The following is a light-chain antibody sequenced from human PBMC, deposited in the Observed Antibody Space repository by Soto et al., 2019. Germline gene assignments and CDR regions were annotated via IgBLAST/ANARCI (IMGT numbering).Light chain of an antibody. J-gene: IGKJ5*01. CDR3: QQYHNWPPIT. Sequence: MTQSPSTLSVSLAYRFTITCRASQTISSWLAWYQQKPGQAPRLLIYGASTRATGIPGRFSGSGSETEFTLTISSLQSEDFAVYYCQQYHNWPPITFGQGTRLEIK. CDR2: GAS. V-gene: IGKV3-15*01. CDR1: QTISSW.